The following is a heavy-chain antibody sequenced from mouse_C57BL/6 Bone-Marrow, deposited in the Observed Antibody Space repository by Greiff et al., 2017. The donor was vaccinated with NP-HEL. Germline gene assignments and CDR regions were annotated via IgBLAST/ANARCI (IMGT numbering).Heavy chain of an antibody. CDR3: ARPLSGGAMDY. J-gene: IGHJ4*01. Sequence: EVKLMESGPGLVKPSQSLSLTCSVTGYSITSGYYWNWIRQFPGNKLEWMGYISYDGSNNYNPSLKNRISITRDTSKNQFFLKLNSVTTEDTATYYCARPLSGGAMDYWGQGTSVTVSS. CDR1: GYSITSGYY. D-gene: IGHD1-3*01. V-gene: IGHV3-6*01. CDR2: ISYDGSN.